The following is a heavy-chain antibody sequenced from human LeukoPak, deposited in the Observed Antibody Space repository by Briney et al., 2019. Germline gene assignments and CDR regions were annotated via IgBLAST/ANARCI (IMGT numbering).Heavy chain of an antibody. CDR2: INPNSGGT. V-gene: IGHV1-2*02. D-gene: IGHD3-16*01. Sequence: ASVKVSCKASGYTFTGYYMHWVRQAPGQGLEWMGWINPNSGGTNYAQKFQGRVTMTRDTSISTAYMELSSLRSEDTAVYYCARGRGRWMGAFDYWGQGTLVTVSS. J-gene: IGHJ4*02. CDR3: ARGRGRWMGAFDY. CDR1: GYTFTGYY.